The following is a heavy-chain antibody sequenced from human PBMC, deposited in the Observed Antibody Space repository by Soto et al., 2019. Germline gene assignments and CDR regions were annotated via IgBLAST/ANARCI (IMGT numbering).Heavy chain of an antibody. CDR3: ARDLPYRSSTSCYLPHYYYYYMDV. V-gene: IGHV3-7*01. D-gene: IGHD2-2*01. Sequence: PGGSLRLSCAASGFTFSSYWMSWVRQAPGKGLEWVANIKQDGSEKYYVDSVKGRFTISRDNAKNSLYLQMNSLRAEDTAVYYCARDLPYRSSTSCYLPHYYYYYMDVWGKGTTVTVSS. CDR1: GFTFSSYW. CDR2: IKQDGSEK. J-gene: IGHJ6*03.